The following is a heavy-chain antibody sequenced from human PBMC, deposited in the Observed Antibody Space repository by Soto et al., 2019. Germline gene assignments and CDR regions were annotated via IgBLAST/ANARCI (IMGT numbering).Heavy chain of an antibody. D-gene: IGHD6-13*01. Sequence: ASVKVSCKASGYTFTGYYMHWVRQAPGQGLEWMGWINPNSGGTNYAQKFQGWVTMTRDTSISTAYMELSRPRSDDTAVYYCARDSADSSSWFDYLAYWGQGTLVTVFS. CDR1: GYTFTGYY. J-gene: IGHJ4*02. CDR3: ARDSADSSSWFDYLAY. CDR2: INPNSGGT. V-gene: IGHV1-2*04.